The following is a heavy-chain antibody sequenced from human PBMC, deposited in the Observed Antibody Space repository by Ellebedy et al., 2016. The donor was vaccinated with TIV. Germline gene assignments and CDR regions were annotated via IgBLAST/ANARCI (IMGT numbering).Heavy chain of an antibody. J-gene: IGHJ2*01. CDR3: AREGGVGATLYWYFDL. CDR2: IIPIFGTA. Sequence: ASVKVSCKASGYTFTSYAMNWVRQAPGQGLEWMGGIIPIFGTANYAQKFQGRVTITADESTSTAYMELSSLRSEDTAVYYCAREGGVGATLYWYFDLWGRGTLVTVSS. V-gene: IGHV1-69*13. CDR1: GYTFTSYA. D-gene: IGHD1-26*01.